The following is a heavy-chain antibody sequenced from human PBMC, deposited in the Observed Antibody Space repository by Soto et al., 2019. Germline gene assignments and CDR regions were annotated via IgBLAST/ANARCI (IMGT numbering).Heavy chain of an antibody. CDR1: GFTFSNAW. V-gene: IGHV3-15*01. CDR2: IKSKTDGGTT. Sequence: EVQLVESGGGLVKPGGSLRLSCAASGFTFSNAWMSWVRQAPGKGLEWVGRIKSKTDGGTTDYAEPVKGRFTISRDDSKNTLYLQMNSLKTEDTAGYYCTTEGNYYDSSGYYYGGYFDYWGQGTLVTVSS. J-gene: IGHJ4*02. D-gene: IGHD3-22*01. CDR3: TTEGNYYDSSGYYYGGYFDY.